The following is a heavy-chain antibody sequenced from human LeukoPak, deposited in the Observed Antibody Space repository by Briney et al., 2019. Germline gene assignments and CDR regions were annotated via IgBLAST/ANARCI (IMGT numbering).Heavy chain of an antibody. CDR2: ILGSGGST. D-gene: IGHD6-19*01. J-gene: IGHJ4*02. CDR3: AKDLFSSGWVFDY. V-gene: IGHV3-23*01. CDR1: GFPFNSYA. Sequence: GGSLRLSCAASGFPFNSYAMTWVRQAPGKGLEWVSSILGSGGSTYYADSVKGRFTISRDNSKNTLYLQMNSLRAEDTAVYYCAKDLFSSGWVFDYWGQGTLVTVSS.